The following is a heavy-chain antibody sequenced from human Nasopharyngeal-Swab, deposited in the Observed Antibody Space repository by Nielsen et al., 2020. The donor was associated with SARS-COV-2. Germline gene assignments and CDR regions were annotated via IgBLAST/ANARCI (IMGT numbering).Heavy chain of an antibody. J-gene: IGHJ6*03. D-gene: IGHD6-19*01. CDR3: AKDGQSQVYYYYMDV. CDR2: ISGSGGST. CDR1: GFTFSSYA. Sequence: GESLKISCAASGFTFSSYAMSWVRQAPGKGLEWVSAISGSGGSTHYADSVKGRFTISRDNSKNTLYLQMNSLRAEDTAVYYCAKDGQSQVYYYYMDVWGKGTTVTVSS. V-gene: IGHV3-23*01.